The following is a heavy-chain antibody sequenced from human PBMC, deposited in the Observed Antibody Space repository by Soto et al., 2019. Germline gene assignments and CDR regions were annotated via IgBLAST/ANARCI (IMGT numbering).Heavy chain of an antibody. Sequence: SETLSLTCAVSGGSFRGYFWSWIRQSPDKGLEWIGEINDSGTAYFSPSLATRVTFHVDTSKNQFSLTLYSVTAADTAVYYCARITGRHLDYWGQGILVTVSS. CDR3: ARITGRHLDY. J-gene: IGHJ4*02. V-gene: IGHV4-34*01. CDR1: GGSFRGYF. CDR2: INDSGTA. D-gene: IGHD1-20*01.